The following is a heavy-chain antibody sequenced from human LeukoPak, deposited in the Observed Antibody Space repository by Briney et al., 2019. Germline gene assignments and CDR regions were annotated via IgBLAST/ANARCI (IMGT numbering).Heavy chain of an antibody. Sequence: TGGSLRLSCAASGFTFSSYGMSWVRQAPGKGLEWVANIKQDGSEKYYVDSVKGRFTISRDNAKNSLYLQMNSLRAEDTAVYYCARDDSGSYFGVDYWGQGTLVTVSS. CDR1: GFTFSSYG. CDR2: IKQDGSEK. V-gene: IGHV3-7*01. D-gene: IGHD1-26*01. J-gene: IGHJ4*02. CDR3: ARDDSGSYFGVDY.